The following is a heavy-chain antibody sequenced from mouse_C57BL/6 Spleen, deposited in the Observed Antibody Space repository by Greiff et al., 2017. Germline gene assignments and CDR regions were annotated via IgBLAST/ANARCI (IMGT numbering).Heavy chain of an antibody. D-gene: IGHD2-1*01. CDR2: IDPSDSET. V-gene: IGHV1-52*01. CDR3: AIFFYSDYFDY. Sequence: VQLQQPGAELVRPGSSVKLSCKASGYTFTSYWMHWVKQRPIQGLEWIGNIDPSDSETHYNQKFKDKATLTVAKSSSTAYMQLSSLTSEDSAVYYCAIFFYSDYFDYWGQGTTLTVSS. CDR1: GYTFTSYW. J-gene: IGHJ2*01.